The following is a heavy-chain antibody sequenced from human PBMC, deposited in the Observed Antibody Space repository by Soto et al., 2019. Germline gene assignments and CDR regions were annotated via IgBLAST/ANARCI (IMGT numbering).Heavy chain of an antibody. J-gene: IGHJ5*02. CDR3: ASSNNYNWFDP. CDR1: GASISSSTW. V-gene: IGHV4-4*02. Sequence: QVQLQESGPGLVKPSGTLSLTCTVSGASISSSTWWSWVRQPPGRGLEWIGEVSHSGSTKCNPSLKSRVTMSVDKSKNQLTLNLSSVTAADTAVYFCASSNNYNWFDPWGQGTLVTVSS. D-gene: IGHD1-20*01. CDR2: VSHSGST.